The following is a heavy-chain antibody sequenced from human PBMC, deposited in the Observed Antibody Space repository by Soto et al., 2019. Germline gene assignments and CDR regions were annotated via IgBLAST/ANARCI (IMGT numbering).Heavy chain of an antibody. CDR3: ARADSGYAHGYYHYGMDV. V-gene: IGHV3-48*01. Sequence: GGSLRLSCAASGFTFSIYSMNWVRQAPGKGLEWVSYISSSSSTIYYADSVKGRFTISRDNAKNSLYLQMNSLRAEDTAVYYCARADSGYAHGYYHYGMDVWGQGTTVTVSS. D-gene: IGHD5-12*01. CDR2: ISSSSSTI. J-gene: IGHJ6*02. CDR1: GFTFSIYS.